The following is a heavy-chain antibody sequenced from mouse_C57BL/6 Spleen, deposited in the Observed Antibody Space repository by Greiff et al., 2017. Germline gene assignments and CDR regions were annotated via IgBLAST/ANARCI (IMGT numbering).Heavy chain of an antibody. D-gene: IGHD2-4*01. Sequence: VQLVESGGGLVQPKGSLKLSCAASGFSFNTYAMNWVRQAPGKGLEWVARIRSKSNNYATYYADSVKDRFTISRDDSESMLYLQMNNLKTEDTAMYYCVRDYDYAFAYWGQGTLVTVSA. V-gene: IGHV10-1*01. CDR1: GFSFNTYA. CDR3: VRDYDYAFAY. CDR2: IRSKSNNYAT. J-gene: IGHJ3*01.